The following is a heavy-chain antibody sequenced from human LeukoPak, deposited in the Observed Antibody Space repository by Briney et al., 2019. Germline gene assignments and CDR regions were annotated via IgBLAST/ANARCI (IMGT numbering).Heavy chain of an antibody. D-gene: IGHD3-22*01. CDR2: ISSSGSTI. J-gene: IGHJ6*02. Sequence: GGSLRLSCAASGFTFSSYEMNWVRQAPGKGLEWVSYISSSGSTIYYADFVEGRFTISRDNAKNSLYLQMNSLRAEDTAVYYCARENYYDSSGYGMDVWGQGTTVTVSS. V-gene: IGHV3-48*03. CDR3: ARENYYDSSGYGMDV. CDR1: GFTFSSYE.